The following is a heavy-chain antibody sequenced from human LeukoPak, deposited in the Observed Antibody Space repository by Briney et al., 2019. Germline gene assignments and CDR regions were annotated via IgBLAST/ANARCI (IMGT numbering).Heavy chain of an antibody. D-gene: IGHD3-9*01. Sequence: ASVKVSCKASGYTFTGHFVHWVRQAPGQGLEWMGWINPNSGGAKYAQNFLGRVSMTTDTSISTAYMELSRLRSGDTAVYYCARALRTDILTTDYWGQGTLVTVSS. CDR1: GYTFTGHF. J-gene: IGHJ4*02. CDR2: INPNSGGA. V-gene: IGHV1-2*02. CDR3: ARALRTDILTTDY.